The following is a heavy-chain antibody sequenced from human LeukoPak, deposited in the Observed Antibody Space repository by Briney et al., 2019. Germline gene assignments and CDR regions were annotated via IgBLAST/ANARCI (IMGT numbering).Heavy chain of an antibody. Sequence: SETLSLTCTVSGGSISSSSYYWGWIRQPPGKGLEWIGSIYYSGSTYYNPSLKSRGTISVDTSKNQFSLKLSSVTAADTDVYYCARQRYSGYDPLFDYWGQGTLVTVSS. V-gene: IGHV4-39*01. CDR2: IYYSGST. CDR3: ARQRYSGYDPLFDY. J-gene: IGHJ4*02. D-gene: IGHD5-12*01. CDR1: GGSISSSSYY.